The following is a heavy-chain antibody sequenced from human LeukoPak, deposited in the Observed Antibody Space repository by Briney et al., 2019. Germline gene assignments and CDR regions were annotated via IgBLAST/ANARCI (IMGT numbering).Heavy chain of an antibody. CDR3: ARAFCSSTSCYNWFDP. V-gene: IGHV1-2*02. CDR2: INPNSGGT. D-gene: IGHD2-2*01. CDR1: GYTFTGYY. J-gene: IGHJ5*02. Sequence: ASVKVSCKASGYTFTGYYMHWVRQAPGQGLEWMGWINPNSGGTNYAQKFQGRVTMTRDTSISTAYMELSRLRSDDTAVYYCARAFCSSTSCYNWFDPWGQGTLVTVSS.